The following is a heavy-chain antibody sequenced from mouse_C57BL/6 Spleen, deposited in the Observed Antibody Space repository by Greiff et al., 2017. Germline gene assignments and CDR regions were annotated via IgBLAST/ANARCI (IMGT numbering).Heavy chain of an antibody. CDR2: ISSGSSTI. CDR3: ARGWYDAWFAY. Sequence: VQLKESGGGLVKPGGSLKLSCAASGFTFSDYGMHWVRQAPEKGLEWVAYISSGSSTIYYADTVKGRFTISSDNAKNTLFLQMTSLRSEDTAMYYCARGWYDAWFAYWGQGTLVTVSA. J-gene: IGHJ3*01. D-gene: IGHD2-14*01. CDR1: GFTFSDYG. V-gene: IGHV5-17*01.